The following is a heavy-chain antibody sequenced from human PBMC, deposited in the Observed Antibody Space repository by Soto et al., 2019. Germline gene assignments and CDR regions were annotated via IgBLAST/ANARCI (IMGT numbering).Heavy chain of an antibody. D-gene: IGHD2-2*01. CDR3: ARGSYCSSTSCSLYYYYGIDV. Sequence: SETLSLPGTVPGSSISSGDYYWCWSRQPPGKGLEWIGYLYYSWSTYYNPSPKSRVTISVDTSKNQFSLKLSSVTAADTDVDYCARGSYCSSTSCSLYYYYGIDVWGQGTTVTVSS. V-gene: IGHV4-30-4*01. CDR2: LYYSWST. J-gene: IGHJ6*02. CDR1: GSSISSGDYY.